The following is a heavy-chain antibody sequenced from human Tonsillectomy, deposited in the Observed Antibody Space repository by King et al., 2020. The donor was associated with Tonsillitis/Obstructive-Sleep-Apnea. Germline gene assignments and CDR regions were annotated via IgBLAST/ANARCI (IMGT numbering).Heavy chain of an antibody. D-gene: IGHD5-12*01. V-gene: IGHV3-30*01. CDR2: ISYEGSNK. J-gene: IGHJ4*02. CDR1: GFTFSSYG. Sequence: VQLVESGGGVVQPGRSLRLSCAASGFTFSSYGMHWVRQAPGKGLEWVAVISYEGSNKYYADSVKGRFTISRDNSKNTLYLQMNSLRAEDTAVYYCARDSTLVATINNYFDYWGQGTLVTVSS. CDR3: ARDSTLVATINNYFDY.